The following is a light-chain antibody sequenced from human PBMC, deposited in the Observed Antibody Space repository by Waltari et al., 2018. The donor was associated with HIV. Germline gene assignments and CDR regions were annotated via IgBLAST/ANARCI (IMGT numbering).Light chain of an antibody. V-gene: IGLV1-47*01. CDR3: AAWDNILSAPV. CDR2: RNN. J-gene: IGLJ3*02. CDR1: SSNIGSNY. Sequence: QSVLTQPPSASGTPGQRVTISCSGSSSNIGSNYVYWYQQLPGTAPKLLIYRNNQRPSGFPDRFSVSKSGTSASLAISGLRSEDEADYYCAAWDNILSAPVFGGGTKLTVL.